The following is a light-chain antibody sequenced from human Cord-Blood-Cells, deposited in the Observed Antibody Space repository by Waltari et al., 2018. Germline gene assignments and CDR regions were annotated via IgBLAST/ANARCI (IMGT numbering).Light chain of an antibody. CDR1: SSDVGGYNY. V-gene: IGLV2-14*01. Sequence: QSDLTQPASVSGSPGQSITISCTGTSSDVGGYNYVSWYQPHPGKAPKLMIYDVSNRPSGGAKRFCGSKSGNTASLTIAGLQAEDEADYYCSSYTSSSTWVFGGGTKLTVL. J-gene: IGLJ3*02. CDR3: SSYTSSSTWV. CDR2: DVS.